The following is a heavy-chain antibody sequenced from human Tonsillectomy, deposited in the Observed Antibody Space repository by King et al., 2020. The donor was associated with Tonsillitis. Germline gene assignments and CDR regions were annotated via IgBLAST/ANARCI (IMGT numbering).Heavy chain of an antibody. CDR2: IYYTGST. CDR3: AGDTYYYDSTGYYPTYFDY. Sequence: VQLQESGPGLVKPSETLSLTCTVSGDSISSYYWSWIRQPPGKGLEWIGYIYYTGSTNYNPSLKSRVTISVDTSKNQFSLKLSSVTAADTAVYYCAGDTYYYDSTGYYPTYFDYWGQGTLVTVSS. V-gene: IGHV4-59*01. J-gene: IGHJ4*02. D-gene: IGHD3-22*01. CDR1: GDSISSYY.